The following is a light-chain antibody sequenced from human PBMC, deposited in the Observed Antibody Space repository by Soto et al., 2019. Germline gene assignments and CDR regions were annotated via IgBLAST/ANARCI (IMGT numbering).Light chain of an antibody. CDR2: EVT. V-gene: IGLV2-8*01. Sequence: QSALTQPPSASGSPGQSVTISCTGTSSDVGGYNFVSWYQQHPGKAPQLIIYEVTKRPSGVPDRFSGSKSGNTASLTVSGLQTEDEADYYCSSHGGANDFYVFGTGTKVTVL. CDR1: SSDVGGYNF. CDR3: SSHGGANDFYV. J-gene: IGLJ1*01.